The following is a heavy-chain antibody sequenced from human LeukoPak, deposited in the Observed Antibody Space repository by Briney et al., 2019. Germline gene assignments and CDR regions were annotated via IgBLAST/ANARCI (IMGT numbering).Heavy chain of an antibody. D-gene: IGHD1-1*01. CDR3: ATEGAAGTGTQWHPYDM. Sequence: PSETLSLTCAVSGGPFRGDNWNWIRQPPGKGLEWIGEIHHSGSSNYNPSLKSRVTISVERSKNQFSLTLQSVTAADTAVYYCATEGAAGTGTQWHPYDMWGQGTMVTVSS. J-gene: IGHJ3*02. V-gene: IGHV4-34*01. CDR2: IHHSGSS. CDR1: GGPFRGDN.